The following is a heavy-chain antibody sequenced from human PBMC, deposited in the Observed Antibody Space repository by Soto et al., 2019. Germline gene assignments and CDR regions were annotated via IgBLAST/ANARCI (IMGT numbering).Heavy chain of an antibody. J-gene: IGHJ6*02. Sequence: QVQLQESGPGLVKPSETLSLTCSVSGDSISSDYWSWIRQPPGKGLEWIGYMYYTGTTNYNPSLRSRVTIALDTSKKPFSLKLSSVTAADTAVYSWASPGIRFGNKMDVWGQGTTVTVSS. CDR2: MYYTGTT. D-gene: IGHD3-10*01. V-gene: IGHV4-59*01. CDR1: GDSISSDY. CDR3: ASPGIRFGNKMDV.